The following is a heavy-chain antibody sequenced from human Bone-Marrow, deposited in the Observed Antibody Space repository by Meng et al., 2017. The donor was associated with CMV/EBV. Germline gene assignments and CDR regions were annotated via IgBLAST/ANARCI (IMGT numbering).Heavy chain of an antibody. CDR1: GFTFSSYA. Sequence: GESLKISCAASGFTFSSYAMSWVRQAPGKGLEWVSAISGSGGSTYYADSVKGRFTISRDNAKNSLYLQMNSLRAEDTAVYYCARVLWIVGASDAFDIWGQGTMVTVSS. CDR3: ARVLWIVGASDAFDI. J-gene: IGHJ3*02. D-gene: IGHD1-26*01. V-gene: IGHV3-23*01. CDR2: ISGSGGST.